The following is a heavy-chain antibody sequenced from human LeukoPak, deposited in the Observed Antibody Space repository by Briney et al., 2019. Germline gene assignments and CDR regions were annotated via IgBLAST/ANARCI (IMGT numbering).Heavy chain of an antibody. CDR1: GGSFSGYY. CDR2: INHSGST. Sequence: SETLSLTCAVYGGSFSGYYWSWIRQPPGKGLEWIGEINHSGSTNYNPSLKSRVTISVDTSKNQFSLKLSSVTAADTAVYYCASVEYSSSLYYFDYWGQETLVTVSS. D-gene: IGHD6-6*01. V-gene: IGHV4-34*01. J-gene: IGHJ4*02. CDR3: ASVEYSSSLYYFDY.